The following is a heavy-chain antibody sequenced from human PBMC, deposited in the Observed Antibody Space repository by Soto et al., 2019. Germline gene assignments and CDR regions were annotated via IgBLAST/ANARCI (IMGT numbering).Heavy chain of an antibody. D-gene: IGHD6-19*01. Sequence: GASVKVSCKASGYTFTSYGISWVRQAPGQGLEWMGWISAYNGNTNYAQKLQGRVTMTTDTSTSTAYMELRSLRSDDTAVYYCARERSSGIGQWLPLFDPWGQGTLVTVSS. CDR1: GYTFTSYG. CDR3: ARERSSGIGQWLPLFDP. V-gene: IGHV1-18*01. J-gene: IGHJ5*02. CDR2: ISAYNGNT.